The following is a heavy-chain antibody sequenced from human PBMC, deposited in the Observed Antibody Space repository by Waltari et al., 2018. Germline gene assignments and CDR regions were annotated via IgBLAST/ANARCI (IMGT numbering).Heavy chain of an antibody. CDR3: ARDTWAVDNNGYDV. V-gene: IGHV1-2*02. J-gene: IGHJ3*01. CDR1: GYSFTDYH. D-gene: IGHD3-16*01. Sequence: QVQLVQSGAEVKKPGASVKVSCMASGYSFTDYHLRWVRQATGQGLEWLGWMNPRIGGTSYAQNFQGRVTRTRDTAITTAYMELTSLRSDDTALYYCARDTWAVDNNGYDVWGQGTMVTVSS. CDR2: MNPRIGGT.